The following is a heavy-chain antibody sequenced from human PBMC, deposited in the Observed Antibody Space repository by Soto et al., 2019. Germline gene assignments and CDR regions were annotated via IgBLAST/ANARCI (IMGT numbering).Heavy chain of an antibody. CDR2: SSYTGNT. CDR3: ARTDSSSWAAPFGS. D-gene: IGHD6-13*01. CDR1: GASITSGNYY. Sequence: SETLSLTCTVSGASITSGNYYWGWIRQPPGKGLQWIGSSSYTGNTYFNPSLRSRVTISFDTSKNQFSLRLTSVTASDTAVYYCARTDSSSWAAPFGSWGQGTLVTVSS. J-gene: IGHJ4*02. V-gene: IGHV4-39*01.